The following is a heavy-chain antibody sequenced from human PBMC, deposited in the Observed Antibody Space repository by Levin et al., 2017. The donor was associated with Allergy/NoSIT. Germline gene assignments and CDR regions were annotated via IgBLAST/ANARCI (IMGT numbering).Heavy chain of an antibody. CDR1: GFTFSNYS. CDR3: ARDSGLMTATVTTFDY. CDR2: ISSSSRPI. Sequence: GGSLRLSCAASGFTFSNYSLNWVRQAPGKGLEWVSYISSSSRPIFYADSVKGRFTISRDNAKNSLYLQMNSLRDEDTAVYYWARDSGLMTATVTTFDYWGQGTLVTVSS. V-gene: IGHV3-48*02. J-gene: IGHJ4*02. D-gene: IGHD4-11*01.